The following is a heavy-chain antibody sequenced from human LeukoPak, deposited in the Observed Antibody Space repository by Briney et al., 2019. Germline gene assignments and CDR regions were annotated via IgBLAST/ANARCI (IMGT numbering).Heavy chain of an antibody. J-gene: IGHJ4*02. D-gene: IGHD3-22*01. CDR3: ARPHLANYYDSSGYLGGYFDY. CDR2: ISAYNGNT. V-gene: IGHV1-18*01. Sequence: GASVKVSCKASGYTFTSYGISWVRQAPGQGLEWMGWISAYNGNTNYAQKLQGRVTMTRDTSTSTVYMELSSLRSEDTAVYYCARPHLANYYDSSGYLGGYFDYWGQGTLVTVSS. CDR1: GYTFTSYG.